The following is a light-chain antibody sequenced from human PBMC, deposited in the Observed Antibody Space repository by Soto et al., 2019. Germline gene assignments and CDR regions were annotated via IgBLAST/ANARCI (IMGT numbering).Light chain of an antibody. Sequence: IVLTKSPGTLSLSPGERATLSCRASQSVSSSYLAWYQQKPGQAPRLLIYGASSRATGIPDRFSGSGSGTDFTLTISSLEPEDFAVYYCQLRRIWQVPFGQGARLEVK. CDR1: QSVSSSY. V-gene: IGKV3D-20*02. CDR3: QLRRIWQVP. J-gene: IGKJ5*01. CDR2: GAS.